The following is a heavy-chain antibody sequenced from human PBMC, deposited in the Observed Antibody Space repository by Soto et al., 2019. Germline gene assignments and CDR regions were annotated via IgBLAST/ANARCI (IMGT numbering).Heavy chain of an antibody. CDR3: AKGVELDV. CDR2: IGDSGART. J-gene: IGHJ6*04. CDR1: GFSFSSFA. V-gene: IGHV3-23*01. D-gene: IGHD1-26*01. Sequence: EVLLLESGGGLVQPGGSLRLSCEASGFSFSSFAMNWVRQAPGKGLEWASAIGDSGARTYYADSVKGRVTISRDISRNTLYRQLSRLCAEDTAVVYCAKGVELDVWGNGTTVSVSS.